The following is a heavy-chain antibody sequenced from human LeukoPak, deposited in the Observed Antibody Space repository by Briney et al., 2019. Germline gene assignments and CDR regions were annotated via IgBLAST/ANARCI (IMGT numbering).Heavy chain of an antibody. CDR2: IKQDGSEK. CDR3: ARDLSSSIWYYFDY. Sequence: GGSLRLSCAASGFTFSSYWMSWVRQAPGKGLEWVANIKQDGSEKYYVDSVKGRFTISRDNAKNSLYLQMNSLRAEDTAVYYCARDLSSSIWYYFDYWGQGTLVTVSS. J-gene: IGHJ4*02. CDR1: GFTFSSYW. V-gene: IGHV3-7*01. D-gene: IGHD6-13*01.